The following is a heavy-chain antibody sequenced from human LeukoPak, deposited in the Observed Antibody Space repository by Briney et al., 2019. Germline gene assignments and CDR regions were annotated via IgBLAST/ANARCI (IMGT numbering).Heavy chain of an antibody. V-gene: IGHV4-59*08. J-gene: IGHJ4*02. CDR3: VSPRGFSYGYFDY. D-gene: IGHD5-18*01. CDR2: IYYSGST. Sequence: PSETLSLTCTVSGASISSYYWSWIRQPPGKGLEWIGYIYYSGSTNYNPSLKSRVTISVDTSKNQFSLRLGSVSATDTAVYYCVSPRGFSYGYFDYWGQGTLVTVSS. CDR1: GASISSYY.